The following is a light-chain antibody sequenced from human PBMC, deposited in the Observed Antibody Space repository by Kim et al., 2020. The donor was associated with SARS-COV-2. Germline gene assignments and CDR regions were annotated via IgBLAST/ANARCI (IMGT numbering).Light chain of an antibody. V-gene: IGLV2-8*01. CDR3: SSYAGNNNLI. Sequence: QSALTQPPSASGSPGQTVTIPCTGTSSDVGDYNYVSWYQQHPGKAPKLMIYEVSERPSGVPDRFSGSKSGNTASLTVSGLQAEDEADYYCSSYAGNNNLIFGGGTQLTVL. CDR1: SSDVGDYNY. J-gene: IGLJ2*01. CDR2: EVS.